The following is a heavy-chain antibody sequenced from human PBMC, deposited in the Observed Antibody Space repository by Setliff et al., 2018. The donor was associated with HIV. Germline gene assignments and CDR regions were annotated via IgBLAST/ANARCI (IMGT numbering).Heavy chain of an antibody. J-gene: IGHJ6*02. D-gene: IGHD4-17*01. Sequence: ASVKVSCKASGYTFTNYGTTWVRQAPGQGLEWVGWISTENGNTEFAQSVQDRVTLTIDPATDTAYMELRSLTSDDTAIYYCAKSGDYGDYQYSFDVWGQGTTVTVSS. CDR2: ISTENGNT. CDR3: AKSGDYGDYQYSFDV. CDR1: GYTFTNYG. V-gene: IGHV1-18*01.